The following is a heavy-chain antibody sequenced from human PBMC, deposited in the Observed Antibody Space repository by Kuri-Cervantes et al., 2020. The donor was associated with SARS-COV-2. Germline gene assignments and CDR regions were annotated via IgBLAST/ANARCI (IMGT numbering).Heavy chain of an antibody. V-gene: IGHV3-33*08. Sequence: GESLKISCATSGFTFSSYGMHWVRQAPGKGLEWVAVIWYDGSNKYYADSVKGRFTISRDNSKNTVFLQMDSLRAEDTAVYYCARGNDFWNGHSAPFYYMDVWGKGTTVTVSS. CDR1: GFTFSSYG. J-gene: IGHJ6*03. CDR3: ARGNDFWNGHSAPFYYMDV. D-gene: IGHD3-3*01. CDR2: IWYDGSNK.